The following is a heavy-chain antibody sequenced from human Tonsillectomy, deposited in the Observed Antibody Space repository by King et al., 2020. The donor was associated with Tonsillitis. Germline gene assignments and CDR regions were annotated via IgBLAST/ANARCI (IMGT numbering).Heavy chain of an antibody. CDR3: ARHGFYDILTGYYLNGNFDY. Sequence: QLPESGPGLVKPSETLSLTCTVSGGSISSISYYWGWIRQPPGKGLEWIGSIYYSGSTYYNPSLKSRVTISVDTSKNQFSLKLSSVTAADTAVYYCARHGFYDILTGYYLNGNFDYWGQGALVTVSS. V-gene: IGHV4-39*07. J-gene: IGHJ4*02. CDR2: IYYSGST. CDR1: GGSISSISYY. D-gene: IGHD3-9*01.